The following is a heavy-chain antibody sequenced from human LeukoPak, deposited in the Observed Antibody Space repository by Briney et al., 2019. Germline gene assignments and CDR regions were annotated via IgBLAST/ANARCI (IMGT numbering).Heavy chain of an antibody. CDR1: GGSISGYY. D-gene: IGHD3-3*01. CDR3: ATAQYDDYSALSIDY. V-gene: IGHV4-59*01. Sequence: SETLSLTCTVSGGSISGYYWSWIRQPPGKGLEWISFFSYSGTTNYNPSLRSRVSISVDTSKNQFSLKLTSVTAADTAIYYCATAQYDDYSALSIDYWGRGTLVTVSS. J-gene: IGHJ4*02. CDR2: FSYSGTT.